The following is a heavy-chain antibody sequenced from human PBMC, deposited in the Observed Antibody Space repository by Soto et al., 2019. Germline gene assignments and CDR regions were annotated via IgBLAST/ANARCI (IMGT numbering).Heavy chain of an antibody. V-gene: IGHV4-59*08. CDR1: GGSISSYY. Sequence: SETLSLTCTVSGGSISSYYWSWIRQPPGKGLEWIGYIYYSGSTNYNPSLKSRVTISVDTSKNQFSLKLSSVTAADTAVYYCARSNWESDSWFDPWGQGTLVTVS. D-gene: IGHD1-1*01. J-gene: IGHJ5*02. CDR2: IYYSGST. CDR3: ARSNWESDSWFDP.